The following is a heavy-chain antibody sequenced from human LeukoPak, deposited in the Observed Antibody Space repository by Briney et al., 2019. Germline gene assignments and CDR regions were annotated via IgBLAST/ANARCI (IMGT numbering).Heavy chain of an antibody. Sequence: SETLSLTCTVSGVSISSYYWSWIRQPPGKGLEWIGYIYYSGSTNYNPSLKSRVTISVDTSKNQFSLKLSSVTAADTAVNYCARSVHNWNDYFGYWGQGALVTVPS. CDR2: IYYSGST. CDR3: ARSVHNWNDYFGY. CDR1: GVSISSYY. D-gene: IGHD1-20*01. J-gene: IGHJ4*02. V-gene: IGHV4-59*01.